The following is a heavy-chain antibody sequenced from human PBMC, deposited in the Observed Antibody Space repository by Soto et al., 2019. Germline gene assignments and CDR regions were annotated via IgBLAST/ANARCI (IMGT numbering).Heavy chain of an antibody. CDR1: GFTFSSYG. CDR2: ISYDGSNK. Sequence: GGSMRLSCAASGFTFSSYGVHWVRQDPGKGLEWVAVISYDGSNKYYADSVKGRFTISRDNSKNTLYLQMNSLRAEDTAVYYCAKGFHPYYGPTQPFDYWGQGTLVTVSS. V-gene: IGHV3-30*18. CDR3: AKGFHPYYGPTQPFDY. J-gene: IGHJ4*02. D-gene: IGHD3-22*01.